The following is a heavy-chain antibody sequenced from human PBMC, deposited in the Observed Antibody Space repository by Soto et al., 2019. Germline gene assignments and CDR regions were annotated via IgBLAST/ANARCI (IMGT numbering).Heavy chain of an antibody. CDR3: ARDRRNYYDSSGYINYFDY. V-gene: IGHV3-30-3*01. Sequence: QVQLVESGGGVVQPGRSLRLSCAPSGFTFSSYAMHWVRQAPGKGLEWVAVISYDGSNKYYADSVKGRFTISRDNSKNTLYLQMNSLRAEDTAVHYCARDRRNYYDSSGYINYFDYWGQGTLVTVSS. D-gene: IGHD3-22*01. J-gene: IGHJ4*02. CDR1: GFTFSSYA. CDR2: ISYDGSNK.